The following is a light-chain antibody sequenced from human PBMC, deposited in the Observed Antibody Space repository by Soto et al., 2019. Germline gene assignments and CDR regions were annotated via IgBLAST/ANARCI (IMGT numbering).Light chain of an antibody. CDR1: QTISSW. V-gene: IGKV1-5*03. CDR2: KAS. CDR3: QQYDIHST. J-gene: IGKJ2*01. Sequence: DIQMTQSPSTLYGFVGDRVTITCRASQTISSWLTWYQQKPGKAPKLLIYKASTLKSGVPSRFSGSGSGTEFTLTITSLQADDFATYYCQQYDIHSTFGQGTKVDI.